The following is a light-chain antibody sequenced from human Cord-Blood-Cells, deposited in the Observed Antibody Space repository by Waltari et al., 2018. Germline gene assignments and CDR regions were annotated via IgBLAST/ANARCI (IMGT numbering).Light chain of an antibody. CDR1: SSDVGGYNY. V-gene: IGLV2-14*01. Sequence: QSALTQPASVSGSPGQSITISCPATSSDVGGYNYFSWYQQHPAKAPKLMIYDVSKRPSGVSNRFSGSKSGNTASLTISGLQAEDEADYYCSSYTSSSTWVFGGGTKLTVL. CDR3: SSYTSSSTWV. J-gene: IGLJ3*02. CDR2: DVS.